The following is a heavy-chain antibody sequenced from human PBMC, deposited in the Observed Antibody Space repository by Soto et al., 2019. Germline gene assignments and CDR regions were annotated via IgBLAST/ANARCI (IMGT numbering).Heavy chain of an antibody. Sequence: ASVKVSCKASGYTFTSYFMHWVRQAPGQGLEWMGILNPNGGSTTHAQKFQGRVTMTRDTSTSTVYMELSSLRSEDTAVYYCSRAVARYDAFDIWGQGTMVTVSS. CDR2: LNPNGGST. J-gene: IGHJ3*02. V-gene: IGHV1-46*03. D-gene: IGHD6-19*01. CDR3: SRAVARYDAFDI. CDR1: GYTFTSYF.